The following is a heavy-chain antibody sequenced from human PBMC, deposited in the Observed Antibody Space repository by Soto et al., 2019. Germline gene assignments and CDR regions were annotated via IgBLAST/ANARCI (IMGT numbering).Heavy chain of an antibody. V-gene: IGHV1-69*01. J-gene: IGHJ4*02. D-gene: IGHD3-10*01. CDR3: ARDRYDYGSGNYCNRIGF. CDR1: GGIFSTYA. Sequence: QVQLVQSGAEVKKPGSSVKVSCKASGGIFSTYAISWLRQAPGQGLEWMGGIIPIFGTPNYAQRFQGRVTLTADESTSTAYMELSRLRSEDTAVYYCARDRYDYGSGNYCNRIGFWAQGTLVTVSS. CDR2: IIPIFGTP.